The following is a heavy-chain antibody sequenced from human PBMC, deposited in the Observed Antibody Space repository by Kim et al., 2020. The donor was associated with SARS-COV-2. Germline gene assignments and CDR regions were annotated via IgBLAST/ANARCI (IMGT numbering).Heavy chain of an antibody. Sequence: GESLKISCKGSGYSFTSYWISWVRQMPGKGLEWMGRIDPSDSYTNYSPSFQGHVTISADKSISTAYLQWSSLKASDTAMYYCARPSQDQGYGSGSYQLDYWGQGTLVTVSS. CDR1: GYSFTSYW. CDR3: ARPSQDQGYGSGSYQLDY. V-gene: IGHV5-10-1*01. D-gene: IGHD3-10*01. J-gene: IGHJ4*02. CDR2: IDPSDSYT.